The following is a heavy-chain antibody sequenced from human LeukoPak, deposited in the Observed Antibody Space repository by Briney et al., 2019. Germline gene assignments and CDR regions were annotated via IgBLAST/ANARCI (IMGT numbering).Heavy chain of an antibody. CDR2: INPNSGGT. Sequence: ASVKVSCKASRYTFTGYYMHWVRQAPGQGLEWMGWINPNSGGTSYAQKFQGWVTMTRDTSISTAYMELSRLRSDDTAVYYCARDDSSGEGMDVWGQGTTVTVSS. CDR1: RYTFTGYY. D-gene: IGHD3-22*01. V-gene: IGHV1-2*04. CDR3: ARDDSSGEGMDV. J-gene: IGHJ6*02.